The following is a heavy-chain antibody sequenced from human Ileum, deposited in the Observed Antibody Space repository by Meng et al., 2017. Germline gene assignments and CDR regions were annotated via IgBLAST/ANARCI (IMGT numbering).Heavy chain of an antibody. CDR2: ISGSGDRT. D-gene: IGHD2-8*01. J-gene: IGHJ5*02. CDR1: GFTFSNYV. V-gene: IGHV3-23*01. CDR3: ARVGVGPQIGADWFDP. Sequence: GGSLRLSCGASGFTFSNYVMNWGRQAPGKGLEWVSVISGSGDRTYYADSVKGRFTISRDNSKNTLYLQMNSLRVEETAVYYCARVGVGPQIGADWFDPWGQGTLVTVSS.